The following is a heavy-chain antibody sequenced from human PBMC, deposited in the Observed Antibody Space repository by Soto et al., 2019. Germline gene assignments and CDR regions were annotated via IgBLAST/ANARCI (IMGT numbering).Heavy chain of an antibody. CDR1: GGTFSSYA. Sequence: QVQLVQSGAEVKKPGSSVKVSCKASGGTFSSYAISWVRQAPGQGLEWMGGIIPIFGTANYAQKFQGRVTITADEATSTAYMELSSLRSENTAVYYCARESLGVGATTNYFDYWGQGTLVTVSS. D-gene: IGHD1-26*01. J-gene: IGHJ4*02. V-gene: IGHV1-69*01. CDR2: IIPIFGTA. CDR3: ARESLGVGATTNYFDY.